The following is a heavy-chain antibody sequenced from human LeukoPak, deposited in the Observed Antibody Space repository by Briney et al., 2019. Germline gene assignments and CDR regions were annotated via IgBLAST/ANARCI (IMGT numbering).Heavy chain of an antibody. CDR1: GGSISSYY. CDR2: IYYSGST. CDR3: ARLWSGGSSPDY. Sequence: RSSETLSLTCTVSGGSISSYYWSWIRQPPGKGLEWIGYIYYSGSTNYNPSLKSRVTISVDTSKNQFSLKLTSVTAADSAVYYCARLWSGGSSPDYWGQGTLVTVSS. J-gene: IGHJ4*02. D-gene: IGHD2-15*01. V-gene: IGHV4-59*08.